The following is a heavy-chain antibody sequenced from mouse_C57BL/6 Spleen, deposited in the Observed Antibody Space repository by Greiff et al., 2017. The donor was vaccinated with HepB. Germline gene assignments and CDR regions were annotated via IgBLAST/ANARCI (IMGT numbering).Heavy chain of an antibody. D-gene: IGHD2-5*01. CDR1: GYTFTDYE. Sequence: VQLVESGAELVRPGASVTLSCKASGYTFTDYEMHWVKQTPVHGLEWIGAIDPETGGTAYNQKFKGKAILTADKSSSTAYMELRSLTSEDSAVYYCTRFYYSNYGGDYWGQGTTLTVSS. V-gene: IGHV1-15*01. J-gene: IGHJ2*01. CDR3: TRFYYSNYGGDY. CDR2: IDPETGGT.